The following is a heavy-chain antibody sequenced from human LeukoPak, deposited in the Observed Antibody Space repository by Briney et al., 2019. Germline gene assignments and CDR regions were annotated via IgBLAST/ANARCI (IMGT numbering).Heavy chain of an antibody. Sequence: QPGGSLRLSCAASGFIVSDNYMSWVRQAPGKGLEWVSVIYSGGSTYYADSVRGRFTISRDSSKNTLYLQMNSLRAEDTAMYYCARPPSLLWFGEFDCWGQGTVVTVSS. D-gene: IGHD3-10*01. CDR2: IYSGGST. CDR3: ARPPSLLWFGEFDC. CDR1: GFIVSDNY. J-gene: IGHJ4*02. V-gene: IGHV3-53*01.